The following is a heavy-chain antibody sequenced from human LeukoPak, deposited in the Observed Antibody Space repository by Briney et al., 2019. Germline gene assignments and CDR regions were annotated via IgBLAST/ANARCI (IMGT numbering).Heavy chain of an antibody. CDR1: GFTFSSYA. CDR3: ARGALDAATPFDS. J-gene: IGHJ5*01. D-gene: IGHD2-15*01. Sequence: GGSLRLSCAASGFTFSSYAMSWVRQAPGKGLEWVSSINGGGGSTYYADSVKGRFTISRDNAKKSVYLQMNSLRAEDTAVYYCARGALDAATPFDSWGQGTLVTVSS. CDR2: INGGGGST. V-gene: IGHV3-23*01.